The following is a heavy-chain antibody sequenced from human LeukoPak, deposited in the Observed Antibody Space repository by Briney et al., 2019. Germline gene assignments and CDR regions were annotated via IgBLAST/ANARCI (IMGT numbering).Heavy chain of an antibody. V-gene: IGHV1-46*03. CDR3: ARDLLSSSGSYRVSVYFDY. J-gene: IGHJ4*02. D-gene: IGHD1-26*01. Sequence: ASVKVSCKASGYTFTSYYMHWVRQARGQGLEWMGIINPSGGSTSYAQKFQGRVTMTRDTSTSTVYMELSSLRSEDTAVYYCARDLLSSSGSYRVSVYFDYWGQGTLVTVSS. CDR1: GYTFTSYY. CDR2: INPSGGST.